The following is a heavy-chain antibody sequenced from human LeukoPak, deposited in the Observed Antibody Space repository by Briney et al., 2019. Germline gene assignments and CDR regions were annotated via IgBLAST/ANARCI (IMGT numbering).Heavy chain of an antibody. CDR3: AKGTKDYPTDAFDI. CDR2: IYSGGGT. D-gene: IGHD3-16*01. J-gene: IGHJ3*02. Sequence: GGSLRLSCAASGFTVSSNYMSWVRQAPGKGLEWVSVIYSGGGTDYADSVKGRFTISRDNSKNTLYLQMNSLRAEDSAVYYCAKGTKDYPTDAFDIWGQGTMVTVSS. V-gene: IGHV3-53*01. CDR1: GFTVSSNY.